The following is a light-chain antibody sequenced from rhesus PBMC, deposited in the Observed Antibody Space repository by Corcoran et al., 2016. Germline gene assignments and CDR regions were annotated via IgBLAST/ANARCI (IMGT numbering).Light chain of an antibody. CDR1: QSVSSS. Sequence: EIVMTQSPATLSLSPGERATLFCRASQSVSSSLAWYQQKPGQTPRPLIYGASTRASGIPDRVSGSGSGTDFTLTISSREPEDVAVYYCLQYSNWWTFGQGTKVEIK. V-gene: IGKV3-24*01. J-gene: IGKJ1*01. CDR3: LQYSNWWT. CDR2: GAS.